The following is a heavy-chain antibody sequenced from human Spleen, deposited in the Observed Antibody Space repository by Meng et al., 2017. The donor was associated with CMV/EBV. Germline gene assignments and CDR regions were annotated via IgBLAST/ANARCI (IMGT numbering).Heavy chain of an antibody. CDR2: IYYTGST. J-gene: IGHJ4*02. D-gene: IGHD7-27*01. Sequence: SETLSITCTVSGGSVSSGYDYWSWIRQPPGKGLEWIGYIYYTGSTNYNPSLKSRLTMSVDTSKNQFYLNLSSVTAADTAVYYCARDVRGRTGDLWGQGTLVTVSS. CDR1: GGSVSSGYDY. V-gene: IGHV4-61*01. CDR3: ARDVRGRTGDL.